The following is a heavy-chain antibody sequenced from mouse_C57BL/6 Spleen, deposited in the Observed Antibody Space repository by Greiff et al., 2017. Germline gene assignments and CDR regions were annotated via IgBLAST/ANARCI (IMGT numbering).Heavy chain of an antibody. CDR2: IYPGDGDT. V-gene: IGHV1-82*01. CDR1: GYAFSSSW. Sequence: QVQLQQSGPELVKPGASVKISCKASGYAFSSSWMNWVKQRPGKGLEWIGRIYPGDGDTNYNGKFKGKATLTADKSSSTAYMQLSSLTSEDSAVYFCARGCEYDDGYYAMDYWGQGTSVTVSS. D-gene: IGHD2-4*01. CDR3: ARGCEYDDGYYAMDY. J-gene: IGHJ4*01.